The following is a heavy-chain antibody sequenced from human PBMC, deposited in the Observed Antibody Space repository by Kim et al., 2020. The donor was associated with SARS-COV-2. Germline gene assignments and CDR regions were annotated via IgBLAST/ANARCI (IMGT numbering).Heavy chain of an antibody. Sequence: GGSLRLSCVASGFSLSTYSMNWVRQAPGKGLEWVSFIDSSGNFKFYSDSVKGRFTISRDDAKNSQHLEMNSLRAEDTAVYYCARDGAVPGAPGRGYYYY. J-gene: IGHJ6*03. CDR1: GFSLSTYS. CDR2: IDSSGNFK. CDR3: ARDGAVPGAPGRGYYYY. D-gene: IGHD2-2*01. V-gene: IGHV3-21*01.